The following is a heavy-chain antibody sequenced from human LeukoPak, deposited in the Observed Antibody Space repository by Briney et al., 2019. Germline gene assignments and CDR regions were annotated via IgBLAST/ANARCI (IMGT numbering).Heavy chain of an antibody. J-gene: IGHJ6*03. Sequence: SETLSLTCTVSGGSISSGSYYWSWIRQPAGKGLEWIGRIYTSGSTNYNPSLKSRVTISVDTSKNQFSLKLSSVTAADTAVYYCARQGGYSNYAYYYYYMDVWGKATTVTVSS. CDR3: ARQGGYSNYAYYYYYMDV. CDR1: GGSISSGSYY. V-gene: IGHV4-61*02. D-gene: IGHD4-11*01. CDR2: IYTSGST.